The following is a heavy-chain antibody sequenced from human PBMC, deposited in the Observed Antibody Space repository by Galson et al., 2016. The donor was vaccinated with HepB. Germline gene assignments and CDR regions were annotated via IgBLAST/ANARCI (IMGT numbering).Heavy chain of an antibody. CDR3: AREMGSRGVVRGYGMDV. CDR1: GYTFTSYG. J-gene: IGHJ6*02. Sequence: SVKVSCKASGYTFTSYGISWVRQAPGQGLEWMGWISAYNGNTDYAQKFQGRVTMTTDTSTSTADMELRSLRSDDTAVYYCAREMGSRGVVRGYGMDVWGQGTPVTVSS. D-gene: IGHD3-3*01. CDR2: ISAYNGNT. V-gene: IGHV1-18*01.